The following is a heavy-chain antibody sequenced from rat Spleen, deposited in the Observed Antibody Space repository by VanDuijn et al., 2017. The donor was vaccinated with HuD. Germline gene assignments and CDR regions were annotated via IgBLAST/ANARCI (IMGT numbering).Heavy chain of an antibody. CDR2: INSPGST. V-gene: IGHV3-3*01. CDR1: GYSITSSYG. CDR3: ARGGLGAPFAY. J-gene: IGHJ3*01. D-gene: IGHD5-1*01. Sequence: EVQLQESGPGLVKPSQSLSLTCSVTGYSITSSYGWNWIRKFPGNKLEWMGYINSPGSTNYNPSLKSRISITRDTSKNQFFLQVNSVTTEDTATYYCARGGLGAPFAYCGQGALVTVSS.